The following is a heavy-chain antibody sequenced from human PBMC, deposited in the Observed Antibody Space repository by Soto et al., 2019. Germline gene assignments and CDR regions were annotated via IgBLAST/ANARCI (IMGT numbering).Heavy chain of an antibody. CDR3: ARSSCDWFPPFFDY. CDR2: SFNTGTS. Sequence: SETLSLTCTVSGGFISTYYCSWIPQPLEKGLERIGDSFNTGTSNYSPSLRSRVTMSVDTSKTQFSLRLTSVTAAGTAVYYGARSSCDWFPPFFDYWGQGTLVTVS. J-gene: IGHJ4*02. D-gene: IGHD3-9*01. CDR1: GGFISTYY. V-gene: IGHV4-59*08.